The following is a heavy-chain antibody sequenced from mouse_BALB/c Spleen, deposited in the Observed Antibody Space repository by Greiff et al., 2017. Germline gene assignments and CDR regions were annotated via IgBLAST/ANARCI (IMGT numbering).Heavy chain of an antibody. CDR3: ARSGYVPFDY. D-gene: IGHD2-2*01. V-gene: IGHV1S81*02. CDR2: INPSNGGT. Sequence: VQLQQSGAELVKPGASVKLSCKASGYTFTSYYMYWVKQRPGQGLEWIGEINPSNGGTNFNEKFKSKATLTVDKSSSTAYMQLSSLTSEDSAVYYCARSGYVPFDYWGQGTTLTVSS. J-gene: IGHJ2*01. CDR1: GYTFTSYY.